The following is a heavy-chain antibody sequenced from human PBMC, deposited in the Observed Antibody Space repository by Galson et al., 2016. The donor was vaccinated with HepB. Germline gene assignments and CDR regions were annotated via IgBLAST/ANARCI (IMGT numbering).Heavy chain of an antibody. CDR2: ISRSGDAI. J-gene: IGHJ4*02. CDR1: GFSFSDSY. CDR3: AKGHTSLDF. D-gene: IGHD3/OR15-3a*01. Sequence: SLRLSCAASGFSFSDSYMSWIRQAPGKGLDWVSYISRSGDAIDHSDSVKGRFTISSDNTKNSLYLQMNSLRAEDTAVYYCAKGHTSLDFGGQGTLVTVSS. V-gene: IGHV3-11*01.